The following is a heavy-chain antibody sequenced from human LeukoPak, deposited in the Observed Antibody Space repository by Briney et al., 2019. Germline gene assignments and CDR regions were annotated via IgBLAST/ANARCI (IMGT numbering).Heavy chain of an antibody. Sequence: GASVKVSCKASGGTFSSYAISWVRQAPGQGLEWMGGIIPIFGTANYAQKFQGRVTITADESTSTAYIELSSLRSEDTAVYYCARGGYCSGGSCYSNWFDPWGQGTLVTVSS. CDR2: IIPIFGTA. CDR1: GGTFSSYA. CDR3: ARGGYCSGGSCYSNWFDP. J-gene: IGHJ5*02. V-gene: IGHV1-69*13. D-gene: IGHD2-15*01.